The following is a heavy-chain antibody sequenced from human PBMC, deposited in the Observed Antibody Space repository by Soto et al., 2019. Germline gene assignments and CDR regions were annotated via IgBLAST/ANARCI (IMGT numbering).Heavy chain of an antibody. CDR2: VYHSGGT. J-gene: IGHJ5*02. Sequence: QLQLQESGPGLVRPSETLSLTCSVSGGSIRTTNYFWAWIRQPPGKDLEWIASVYHSGGTYYNPSLKSRVTVSVDPSKNQFVLTMTSASAADTALYYCARDSGWFDPWGQGTLVTVSS. CDR3: ARDSGWFDP. CDR1: GGSIRTTNYF. V-gene: IGHV4-39*01.